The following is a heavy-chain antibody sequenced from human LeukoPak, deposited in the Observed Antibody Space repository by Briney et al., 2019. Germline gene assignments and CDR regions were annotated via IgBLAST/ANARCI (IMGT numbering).Heavy chain of an antibody. CDR1: GFTFSTYG. D-gene: IGHD3-10*02. CDR2: ISSGSTI. Sequence: GGSLRLSCAASGFTFSTYGMNWVRQAPGKGLEWLSYISSGSTIYYADSVKGRFTISRDNAKNSLYLQMNSLRAEDTAVYYCARDLFGELLSGGFDYWGQGTLVTVSS. V-gene: IGHV3-48*04. CDR3: ARDLFGELLSGGFDY. J-gene: IGHJ4*02.